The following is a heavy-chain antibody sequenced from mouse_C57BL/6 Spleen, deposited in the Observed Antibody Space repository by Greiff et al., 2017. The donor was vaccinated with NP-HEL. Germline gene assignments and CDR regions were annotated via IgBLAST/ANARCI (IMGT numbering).Heavy chain of an antibody. CDR2: IWSGGSS. J-gene: IGHJ3*01. V-gene: IGHV2-2*01. D-gene: IGHD2-2*01. Sequence: VLFVASVPCLVPPSQSLSISCTFSGFSFTSYGVPLVRPSPGQGLECLGVIWSGGSSDYYAAFISRLSISKDNSKSQVFFKMNSLQADDTAIYYCARNKPGYPFAYWGQGTLVTVSA. CDR1: GFSFTSYG. CDR3: ARNKPGYPFAY.